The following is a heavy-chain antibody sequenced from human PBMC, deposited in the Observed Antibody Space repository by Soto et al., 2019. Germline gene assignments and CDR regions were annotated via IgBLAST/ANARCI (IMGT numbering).Heavy chain of an antibody. Sequence: SETLSLTCTVSGGSIINYYWTWIRQPAGKGLEWVGRIYSSGSTSYNPSLKRRLTMSVDTSKNQFSLKPTSVTAADTALYYCARQTTYSSSGFDYWGHGTLVTVPQ. CDR2: IYSSGST. J-gene: IGHJ5*01. CDR1: GGSIINYY. D-gene: IGHD6-13*01. V-gene: IGHV4-4*07. CDR3: ARQTTYSSSGFDY.